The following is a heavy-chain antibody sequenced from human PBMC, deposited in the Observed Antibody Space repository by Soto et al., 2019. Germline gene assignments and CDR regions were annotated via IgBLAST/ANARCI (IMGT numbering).Heavy chain of an antibody. J-gene: IGHJ4*02. CDR1: GGSFSGYY. CDR2: INHSGST. Sequence: PSETLSLTCAVYGGSFSGYYWTWIRQPPGTGLEWIGEINHSGSTNYNPSLKSRATISVDTSKNQFSLKLTSVTAADTAVYYCARDKITGLFDYWGQGTLVT. D-gene: IGHD2-8*02. V-gene: IGHV4-34*01. CDR3: ARDKITGLFDY.